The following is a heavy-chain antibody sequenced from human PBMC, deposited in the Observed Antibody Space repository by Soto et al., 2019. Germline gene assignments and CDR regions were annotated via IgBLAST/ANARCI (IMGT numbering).Heavy chain of an antibody. J-gene: IGHJ6*04. D-gene: IGHD3-10*01. V-gene: IGHV3-74*01. Sequence: EVQLVESGGGLVQPGGSLRLSCAASGFTLSGRSMHWVRQAPGKGLVWVSGIDNAGTDSTYADSVKGRFTSSRDNAKNMLYLQMNMLRVDDTAVYYCARGWFGPDVWGKGTTVTVSS. CDR2: IDNAGTDS. CDR3: ARGWFGPDV. CDR1: GFTLSGRS.